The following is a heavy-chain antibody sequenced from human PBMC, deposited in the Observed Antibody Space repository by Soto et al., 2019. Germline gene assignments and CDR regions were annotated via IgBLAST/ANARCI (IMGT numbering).Heavy chain of an antibody. D-gene: IGHD1-26*01. CDR2: ISWNSGSI. Sequence: EVQLVESGGGLVQPGRSLRLSCAASGFTFDDYAMHWVRQAPGKGLEWVSGISWNSGSIGYADSVKGRFTISRDNAKNSLYLQMNSLRAEDTALYYCAKDIGWDFPSPQWGFQHWGQGTLVTVSS. V-gene: IGHV3-9*01. J-gene: IGHJ1*01. CDR1: GFTFDDYA. CDR3: AKDIGWDFPSPQWGFQH.